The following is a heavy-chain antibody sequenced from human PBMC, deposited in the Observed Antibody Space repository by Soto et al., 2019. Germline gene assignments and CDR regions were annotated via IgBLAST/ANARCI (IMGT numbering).Heavy chain of an antibody. CDR1: GYTFTHYY. J-gene: IGHJ4*02. CDR3: ARDLAAGDH. D-gene: IGHD6-13*01. V-gene: IGHV1-46*01. CDR2: INPASGST. Sequence: QVQLVQSGGEVKKPGASVKLSCRTSGYTFTHYYIHWVRQAPGQGLEWLGIINPASGSTNYAQDFQGRVTLTMDTSTTTVYMDLSGLRAEDTAIFYCARDLAAGDHWGQGTLVTVSS.